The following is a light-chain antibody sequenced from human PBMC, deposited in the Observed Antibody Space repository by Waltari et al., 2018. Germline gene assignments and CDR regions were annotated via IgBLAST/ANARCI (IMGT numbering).Light chain of an antibody. CDR1: QGISAY. Sequence: DIQLSQSPSFLSASVGDRVTITCRASQGISAYLAWYQQKPGQAPKVLIYGASTLQSGVPSRFSGSGSGTEFTLTISRLQPEDVATYFCQHLHTYPYSFGQGTKLEIK. CDR2: GAS. J-gene: IGKJ2*03. V-gene: IGKV1-9*01. CDR3: QHLHTYPYS.